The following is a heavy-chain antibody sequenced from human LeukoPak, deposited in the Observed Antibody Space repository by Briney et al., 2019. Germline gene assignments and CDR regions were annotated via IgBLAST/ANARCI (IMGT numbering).Heavy chain of an antibody. V-gene: IGHV4-59*01. CDR3: ARDELGSGWYYGAFDI. CDR1: GGSISSYY. CDR2: IYYSGST. D-gene: IGHD6-19*01. J-gene: IGHJ3*02. Sequence: PSETLSLTCTVSGGSISSYYWSWIRQPPGKGLEWIGYIYYSGSTNYNPSLKSRVTISVDTSKNQFSLKLSSVTAADTAVYYCARDELGSGWYYGAFDIWCQGTMVTVSS.